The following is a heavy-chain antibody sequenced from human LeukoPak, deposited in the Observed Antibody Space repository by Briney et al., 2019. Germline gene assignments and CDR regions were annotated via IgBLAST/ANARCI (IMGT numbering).Heavy chain of an antibody. Sequence: GGSLRLSCAASGSTFSSYAMHWVRQAPGKGLEWVAVISYDGSNKYYADSVKGRFTISTDNSKNTLYLQMNSLRAEDTAVYYCARGRYSSGWTYFDYWGQGTLVTVSS. CDR1: GSTFSSYA. CDR3: ARGRYSSGWTYFDY. V-gene: IGHV3-30-3*01. J-gene: IGHJ4*02. D-gene: IGHD6-19*01. CDR2: ISYDGSNK.